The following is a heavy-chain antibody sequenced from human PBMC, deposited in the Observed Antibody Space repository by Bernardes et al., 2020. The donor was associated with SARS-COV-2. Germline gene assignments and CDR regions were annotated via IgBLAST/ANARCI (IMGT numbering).Heavy chain of an antibody. CDR1: GFTFSIYG. CDR2: ISNGGGSSI. CDR3: AAKGFGTFDY. V-gene: IGHV3-48*03. Sequence: SRRLSCEASGFTFSIYGMVWVRQAPGEGLECLSYISNGGGSSIYYADSVKGRFTISRDNAKNSLFLQMNSLRAEDTAIYYCAAKGFGTFDYWGQGALVTVS. J-gene: IGHJ4*02. D-gene: IGHD3-16*01.